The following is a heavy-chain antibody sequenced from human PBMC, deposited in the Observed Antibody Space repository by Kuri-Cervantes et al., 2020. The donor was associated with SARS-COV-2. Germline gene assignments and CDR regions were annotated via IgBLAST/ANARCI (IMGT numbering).Heavy chain of an antibody. CDR3: ARGASGYNPPFDY. V-gene: IGHV3-23*01. D-gene: IGHD5-24*01. CDR1: GFTFSSYA. CDR2: ISGSGGST. J-gene: IGHJ4*02. Sequence: GESLKISCAASGFTFSSYAMSWVRQAPGKGLEWVSAISGSGGSTYYADSVKGRFTISRDNSKNTLYLQMNSLRAEDTAVYYCARGASGYNPPFDYWAREPWSPSPQ.